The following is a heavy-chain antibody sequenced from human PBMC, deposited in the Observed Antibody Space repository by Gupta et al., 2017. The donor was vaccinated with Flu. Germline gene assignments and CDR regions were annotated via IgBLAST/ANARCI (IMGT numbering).Heavy chain of an antibody. V-gene: IGHV3-23*01. CDR1: GFPFRSYA. CDR3: AKGHNYDTDYFDY. CDR2: ISGSGGST. D-gene: IGHD3-3*01. Sequence: EVQLLESGGGLVQPGGSLRLSCAASGFPFRSYAMSWVRQAPGKGLEWVSGISGSGGSTHYAGSVKGRFTISRDNSKNTLFLQMNSLRAEDTAIYYCAKGHNYDTDYFDYWGQGTLVTVSS. J-gene: IGHJ4*02.